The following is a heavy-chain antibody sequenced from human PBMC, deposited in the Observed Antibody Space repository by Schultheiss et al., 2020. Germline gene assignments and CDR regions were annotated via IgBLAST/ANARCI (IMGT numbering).Heavy chain of an antibody. V-gene: IGHV3-23*01. CDR2: ISGSGGST. Sequence: GGSLRLSCAASGFTFSSYWMHWVRQAPGRGLVWVSAISGSGGSTYYADSVKGRFTISRDNSKNTLYLQMNSLRAEDTAVYYCAKDSKVVVTAMGEGFGYWGQGTLVTVSS. J-gene: IGHJ4*02. CDR3: AKDSKVVVTAMGEGFGY. D-gene: IGHD2-21*02. CDR1: GFTFSSYW.